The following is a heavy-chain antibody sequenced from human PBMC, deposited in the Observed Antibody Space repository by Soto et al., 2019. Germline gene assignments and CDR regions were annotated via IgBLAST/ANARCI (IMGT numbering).Heavy chain of an antibody. Sequence: QLQLQESGPGLVKPSETLSLTCTVSGGSISSSSYYWGWIRQPPGKGLEWIGSIYYSGSTYYNPSLKSRVTISVDTSKNQFSLKLSSVTTADTAVYYCARHVDSYGKHYYDSSGYYPTYFDYWGQGTLVTVSS. CDR2: IYYSGST. V-gene: IGHV4-39*01. J-gene: IGHJ4*02. CDR1: GGSISSSSYY. CDR3: ARHVDSYGKHYYDSSGYYPTYFDY. D-gene: IGHD3-22*01.